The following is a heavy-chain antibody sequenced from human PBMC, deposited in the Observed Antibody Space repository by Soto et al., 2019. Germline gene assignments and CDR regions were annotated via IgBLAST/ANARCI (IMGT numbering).Heavy chain of an antibody. Sequence: GGSLRLSCVASGFTLTTYGMHWVRQAPGKGLEWVAHISYDGSHKYYVDSVKGRFTISRDTSKNTLYLQMNSLRAEDTAVFYCAKGLSYDSSGYYFDYWGQGTLVTVSS. CDR2: ISYDGSHK. V-gene: IGHV3-30*18. CDR1: GFTLTTYG. J-gene: IGHJ4*02. D-gene: IGHD3-22*01. CDR3: AKGLSYDSSGYYFDY.